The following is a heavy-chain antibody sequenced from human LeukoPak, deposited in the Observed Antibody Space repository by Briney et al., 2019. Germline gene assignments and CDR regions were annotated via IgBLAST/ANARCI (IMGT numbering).Heavy chain of an antibody. J-gene: IGHJ6*03. V-gene: IGHV4-61*02. CDR1: GGSISSGSYY. D-gene: IGHD3-9*01. CDR2: IYTSGST. CDR3: ARGVLYYDILTGYLDYYMDV. Sequence: SETLSLTCTVSGGSISSGSYYWSWIRQPAGKGLEWIGRIYTSGSTNYNPSLKSQVTISVDTSKNQFSLKLSSVTAADTAVYYCARGVLYYDILTGYLDYYMDVWGKGTTVTISS.